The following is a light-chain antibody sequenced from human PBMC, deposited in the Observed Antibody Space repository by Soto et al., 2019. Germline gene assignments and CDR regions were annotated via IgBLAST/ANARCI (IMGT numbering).Light chain of an antibody. V-gene: IGKV3-15*01. J-gene: IGKJ5*01. CDR3: QQYYTWPLT. CDR2: GAS. Sequence: EIVMTQSPATLSVSPGERATLSCRASQSVSSNLAWYQQKPGQAPRLLIYGASSRATSIPVRFSGSGSGTEFTLTISSLQSEDFAVYYCQQYYTWPLTFGQGTRLEIK. CDR1: QSVSSN.